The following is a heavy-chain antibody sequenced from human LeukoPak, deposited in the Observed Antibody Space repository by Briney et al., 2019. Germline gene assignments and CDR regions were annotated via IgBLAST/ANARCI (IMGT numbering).Heavy chain of an antibody. V-gene: IGHV4-34*01. J-gene: IGHJ2*01. CDR2: INHSGST. CDR1: GGSFSGYY. CDR3: ARGKWSGSHYWYFDL. Sequence: SETLSLTCAVYGGSFSGYYWSWIRQPPGKGLEWIGEINHSGSTNYNPSLKSRVTISVDTSKNQFSLKLSSVTAADTAVYYCARGKWSGSHYWYFDLWGRGTLVTASS. D-gene: IGHD1-26*01.